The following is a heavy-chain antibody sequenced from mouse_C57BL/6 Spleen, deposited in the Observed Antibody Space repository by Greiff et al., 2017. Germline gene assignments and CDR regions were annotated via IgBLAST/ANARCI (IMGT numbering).Heavy chain of an antibody. V-gene: IGHV7-3*01. CDR2: IRNKANGYTT. D-gene: IGHD3-3*01. J-gene: IGHJ2*01. CDR1: GFTFTDYY. Sequence: EVQLQESGGGLVQPGGSLSLSCAASGFTFTDYYMSWVRQPPGKALEWLGFIRNKANGYTTEYSASVKGRFTISRDNSQSILYLQMNALRAEDSATYYCARGGTLDYWGQGTTLTVSS. CDR3: ARGGTLDY.